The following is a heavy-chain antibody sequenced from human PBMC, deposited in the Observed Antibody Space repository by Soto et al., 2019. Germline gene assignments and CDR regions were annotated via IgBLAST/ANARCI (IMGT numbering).Heavy chain of an antibody. CDR2: INANSGDT. D-gene: IGHD1-1*01. CDR3: ARGGALHGTSPPINH. V-gene: IGHV1-2*02. J-gene: IGHJ4*02. Sequence: GASVKVSCKASGYTFSGHYMQWIRQAPGQGPEWLGWINANSGDTDRAPKFQDRLTMTRDTSISTAYMELSRLRSDDTAVYYCARGGALHGTSPPINHWGPGTLVTVSS. CDR1: GYTFSGHY.